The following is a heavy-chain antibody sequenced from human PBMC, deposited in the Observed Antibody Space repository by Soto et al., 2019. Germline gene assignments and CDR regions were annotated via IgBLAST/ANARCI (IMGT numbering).Heavy chain of an antibody. D-gene: IGHD2-15*01. J-gene: IGHJ5*02. Sequence: QVQLVQSGAEVKKPGSSVKVSCKASGGTFSSYAISWVRQAPGQGLEWMGGITPIFGTANYAQKFQGRVTITADESTSTAYMELSSLRSEDTAVYYCAREEYCSGGSCLNWFDPWGQGTLVTVSS. V-gene: IGHV1-69*01. CDR1: GGTFSSYA. CDR3: AREEYCSGGSCLNWFDP. CDR2: ITPIFGTA.